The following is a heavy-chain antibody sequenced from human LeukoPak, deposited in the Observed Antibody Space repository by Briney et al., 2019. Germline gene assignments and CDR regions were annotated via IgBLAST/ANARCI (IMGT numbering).Heavy chain of an antibody. Sequence: ASVKVPCKISGYTLNDISVHWVRQPPGKGLEWMGGVDPEDGQRVYAQRFQGRVTMTEDTSTNTAYMELSRLRSEDTAVYFCAAVSGHYTLLDAWGQGALVTVST. CDR2: VDPEDGQR. D-gene: IGHD4-11*01. CDR1: GYTLNDIS. J-gene: IGHJ5*02. CDR3: AAVSGHYTLLDA. V-gene: IGHV1-24*01.